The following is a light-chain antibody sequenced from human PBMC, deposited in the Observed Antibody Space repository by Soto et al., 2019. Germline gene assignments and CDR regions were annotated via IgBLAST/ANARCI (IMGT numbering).Light chain of an antibody. CDR2: EVT. Sequence: QSVLTQPASVSGSPGQSITISCTGTSSDVGSYNLVSWYQQHPGKAPKLMISEVTKRPSGISARFSGSKSGNTASLTISGLQAEDESDYYCCSYAGSSTWVFGGGTKL. J-gene: IGLJ3*02. CDR1: SSDVGSYNL. CDR3: CSYAGSSTWV. V-gene: IGLV2-23*02.